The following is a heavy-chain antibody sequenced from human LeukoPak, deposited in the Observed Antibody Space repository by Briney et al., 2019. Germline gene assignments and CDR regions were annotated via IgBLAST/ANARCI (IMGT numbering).Heavy chain of an antibody. CDR1: GYTFTSYY. V-gene: IGHV1-46*01. CDR3: ARPAAGGVWGSYLDY. CDR2: INPSGGST. J-gene: IGHJ4*02. Sequence: ASVKVSCKASGYTFTSYYMHWVRQAPGRGLEWMGMINPSGGSTSYAQKFQGRVTMTRDTSTSTVYMELSSLRSEDTAVYYCARPAAGGVWGSYLDYWGQGTLVTVSS. D-gene: IGHD3-16*01.